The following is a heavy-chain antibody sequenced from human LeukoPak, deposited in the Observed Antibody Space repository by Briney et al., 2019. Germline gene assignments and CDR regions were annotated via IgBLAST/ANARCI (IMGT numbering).Heavy chain of an antibody. CDR1: GFTFSSYE. CDR2: ISIIGGTI. V-gene: IGHV3-48*03. CDR3: ASPRAADVY. J-gene: IGHJ4*02. D-gene: IGHD3-10*01. Sequence: GGSLRVSCAASGFTFSSYEMNWVRQAPGQGLEWVSYISIIGGTIHYAHSVKGRFTISRDNAKNSLYLQMNRQRAEDTAVYLCASPRAADVYWGEGDLVTVSS.